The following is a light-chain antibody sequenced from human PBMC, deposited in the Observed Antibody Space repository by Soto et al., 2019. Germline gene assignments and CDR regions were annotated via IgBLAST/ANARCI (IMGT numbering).Light chain of an antibody. V-gene: IGLV2-11*01. CDR1: SSDVGGYNY. Sequence: QSALTQPRSVSGSPGQSVTISCTGTSSDVGGYNYVSWYQQHPGKAPKLIIYDVNKRPSGVPDRFSGSKSGNTASLTISGLQADDEADYYCCSYAGSYTYWVFGGGTKVTVL. CDR2: DVN. J-gene: IGLJ3*02. CDR3: CSYAGSYTYWV.